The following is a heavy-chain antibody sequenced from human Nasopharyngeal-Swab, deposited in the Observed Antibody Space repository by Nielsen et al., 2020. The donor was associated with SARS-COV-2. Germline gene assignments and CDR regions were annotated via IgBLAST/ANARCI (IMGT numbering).Heavy chain of an antibody. J-gene: IGHJ6*02. Sequence: WIRQPPGKALEWLARIDWDDDKYYSTSLKTRLTISKDTSKNQVVLTMTNMDPVDTATYYCARTLYYDILTGYSRGNYSMDVWGQGTTVTVSS. D-gene: IGHD3-9*01. V-gene: IGHV2-70*11. CDR3: ARTLYYDILTGYSRGNYSMDV. CDR2: IDWDDDK.